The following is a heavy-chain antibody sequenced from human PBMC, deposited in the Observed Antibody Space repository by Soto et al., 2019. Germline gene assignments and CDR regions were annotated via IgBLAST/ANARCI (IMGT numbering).Heavy chain of an antibody. CDR2: INPHGGST. CDR3: ARSSGGNFGIIIEGTNWFAP. D-gene: IGHD3-16*01. V-gene: IGHV1-46*01. CDR1: RHTFTSYY. Sequence: GASMKVSCKAPRHTFTSYYINWVRQAPGQGLEWMGVINPHGGSTAYAQKFKGRVTLTRDTSASTVYMEVSSLTSEDTAMYYCARSSGGNFGIIIEGTNWFAPWGQGTLVTGSS. J-gene: IGHJ5*02.